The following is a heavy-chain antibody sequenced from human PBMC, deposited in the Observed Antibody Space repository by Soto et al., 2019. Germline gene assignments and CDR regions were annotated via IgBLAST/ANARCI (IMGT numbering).Heavy chain of an antibody. CDR3: ASENGYIYGPFYYHYGMDV. CDR1: GFTFSDHY. CDR2: IRNKVNGYTT. V-gene: IGHV3-72*01. Sequence: EVQLVESGGGLVQPGGSLRLSCAASGFTFSDHYMDWVRQAPGKGLEWVGRIRNKVNGYTTEYAASVKGRFTISRDDSKNSLYLQMNSLKTEDTAVYYCASENGYIYGPFYYHYGMDVWGQGTTVTVSS. D-gene: IGHD5-18*01. J-gene: IGHJ6*02.